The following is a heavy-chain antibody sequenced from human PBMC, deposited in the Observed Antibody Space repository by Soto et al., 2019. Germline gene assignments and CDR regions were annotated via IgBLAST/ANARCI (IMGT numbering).Heavy chain of an antibody. Sequence: PGGSLRLSCAASGFTFSSYWMHWVRQAPGKGLVWVSRINSDGSSTSYADSVKGRFTISRDNAKNTLYLQMNSLRAEDTAVYYCARGLGSSSPNYYYYGVDVWGQGTTVTVSS. V-gene: IGHV3-74*01. CDR2: INSDGSST. CDR1: GFTFSSYW. CDR3: ARGLGSSSPNYYYYGVDV. D-gene: IGHD6-6*01. J-gene: IGHJ6*02.